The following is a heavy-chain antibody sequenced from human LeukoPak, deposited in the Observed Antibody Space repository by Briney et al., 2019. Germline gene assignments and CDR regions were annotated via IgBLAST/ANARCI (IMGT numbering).Heavy chain of an antibody. J-gene: IGHJ4*02. CDR2: ISAYNGNT. V-gene: IGHV1-18*04. CDR3: ARAIAVARLDY. CDR1: GNSFTGYY. D-gene: IGHD6-19*01. Sequence: GASVKVSCKASGNSFTGYYIHWVRQAPGQGLEWMGWISAYNGNTNYAQKLQGRVTMTTDTSTSTAYMELRSLRSDDTAVYYCARAIAVARLDYWGQGTLVTVSS.